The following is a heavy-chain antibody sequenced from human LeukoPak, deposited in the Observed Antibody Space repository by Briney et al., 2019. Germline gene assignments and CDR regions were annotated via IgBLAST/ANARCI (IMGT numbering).Heavy chain of an antibody. Sequence: ASVKVSCKASGYTFTSYGITWVRQAPGQGLEWMGRIIPIVGIVNYAQKFQGRVTIIADKSTSTAYMELSSLRSEDTAVYYCHMGEDGYNGNYGMDVWGQGTTVTVSS. CDR3: HMGEDGYNGNYGMDV. D-gene: IGHD5-24*01. J-gene: IGHJ6*02. CDR1: GYTFTSYG. V-gene: IGHV1-69*04. CDR2: IIPIVGIV.